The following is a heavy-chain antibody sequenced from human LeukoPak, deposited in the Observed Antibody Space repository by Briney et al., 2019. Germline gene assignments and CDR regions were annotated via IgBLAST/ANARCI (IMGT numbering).Heavy chain of an antibody. CDR1: GGSISPFQ. CDR2: IRNTGSA. J-gene: IGHJ4*02. V-gene: IGHV4-4*07. D-gene: IGHD2-8*02. Sequence: SETLSLTCTVSGGSISPFQWSWIRQSAGKRLEWIGLIRNTGSADYNPSLKSRVTLSIDTSKSQISLRLTSVTAADTAVYYCATGSYSGGFDKWGQGTLVIVSS. CDR3: ATGSYSGGFDK.